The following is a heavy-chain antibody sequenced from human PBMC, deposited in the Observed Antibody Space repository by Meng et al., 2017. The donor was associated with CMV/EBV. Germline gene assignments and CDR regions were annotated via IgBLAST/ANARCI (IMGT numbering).Heavy chain of an antibody. Sequence: GESLKISCAASGFTFSSYSMNWVRQAPGKGLEWVSYISSSSSTIYYADSVKGRFTISRDNAKNSLYLQMNSLRAEDTAVYYCARDLPSPPYYYGMDVWGQGTTVTVSS. J-gene: IGHJ6*02. V-gene: IGHV3-48*04. CDR2: ISSSSSTI. CDR1: GFTFSSYS. CDR3: ARDLPSPPYYYGMDV.